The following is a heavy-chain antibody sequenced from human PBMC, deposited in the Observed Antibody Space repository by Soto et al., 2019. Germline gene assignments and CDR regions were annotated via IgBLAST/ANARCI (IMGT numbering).Heavy chain of an antibody. CDR2: ISAGGVST. CDR1: GFTFGFNA. J-gene: IGHJ4*02. Sequence: HPGGSLRLSCAATGFTFGFNALSWVRQAPGKGLEWVSSISAGGVSTNYADSVRGRFTISRDNSKNTLYLQMNSLSAEDTAVYYCAKDYHIVVVVAASLDYWGQGTLVTVSS. V-gene: IGHV3-23*01. CDR3: AKDYHIVVVVAASLDY. D-gene: IGHD2-15*01.